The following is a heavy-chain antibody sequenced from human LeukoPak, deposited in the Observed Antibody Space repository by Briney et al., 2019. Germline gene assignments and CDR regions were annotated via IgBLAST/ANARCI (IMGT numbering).Heavy chain of an antibody. CDR2: IYTSGST. J-gene: IGHJ4*02. Sequence: SETLSLTCTVSGGSISSGSYYWSWIRQPAGKGLEWIGRIYTSGSTNYNPSLKSRVTISVDTSKNQFSLKLSSVTAADTAVYYCATNTRGLTGTPEYYFDYWGQGTLVTVSS. CDR1: GGSISSGSYY. CDR3: ATNTRGLTGTPEYYFDY. D-gene: IGHD1-7*01. V-gene: IGHV4-61*02.